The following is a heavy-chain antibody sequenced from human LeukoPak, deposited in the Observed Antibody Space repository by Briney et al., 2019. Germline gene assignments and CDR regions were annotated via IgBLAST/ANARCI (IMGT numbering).Heavy chain of an antibody. V-gene: IGHV1-18*04. J-gene: IGHJ4*02. Sequence: ASVKVSCKASGYTFTKYGISWVRQAPGQRLEWMGWISAYNSNTNFAQKLQGRVTMTTDRSTSTAYMELRSLRSDDSAMYYCARGRYSSSPPDYWGQGTLVTVSS. CDR3: ARGRYSSSPPDY. CDR2: ISAYNSNT. CDR1: GYTFTKYG. D-gene: IGHD6-13*01.